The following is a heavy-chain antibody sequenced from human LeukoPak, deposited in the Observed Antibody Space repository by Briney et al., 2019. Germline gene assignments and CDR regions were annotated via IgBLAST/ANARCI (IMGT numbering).Heavy chain of an antibody. D-gene: IGHD6-13*01. CDR3: ARAGPSSSWHQFDY. V-gene: IGHV3-66*01. Sequence: GGSLRLSCAASGFTVSRNYMSWVRQAPGKGLEWVSVIYSGGRTYYADSVKGRFTISRNNSKNTLYLQMNRLRAEDTAVYYCARAGPSSSWHQFDYWGQGTLVTVSS. CDR2: IYSGGRT. CDR1: GFTVSRNY. J-gene: IGHJ4*02.